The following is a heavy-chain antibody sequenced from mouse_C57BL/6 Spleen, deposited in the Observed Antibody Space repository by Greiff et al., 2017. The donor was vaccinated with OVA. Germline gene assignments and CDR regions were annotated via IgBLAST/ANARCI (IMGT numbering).Heavy chain of an antibody. CDR1: GSSITSGYY. J-gene: IGHJ2*01. CDR3: ARVGPYYSSNFDY. CDR2: ISYDGSN. D-gene: IGHD2-12*01. Sequence: VQLQQSGPGLVKPSQSLSLTCSVTGSSITSGYYWNWIRQFPGNKLEWMGYISYDGSNNYNPSLKNRISITRDTSKNQFFLKLHSLTTEDTATYYCARVGPYYSSNFDYWGQGTTLTVSS. V-gene: IGHV3-6*01.